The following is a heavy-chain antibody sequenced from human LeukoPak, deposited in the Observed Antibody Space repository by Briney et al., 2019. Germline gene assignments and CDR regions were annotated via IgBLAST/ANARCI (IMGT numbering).Heavy chain of an antibody. Sequence: GGSLRLSCAGSGFTFDDYGMHWFRQGPGKGLEWVSLIGGDGGTTHYTDSVKGRFTISRDNSKNSLYLQMNSLRTEDTALYYCAKDTRHSGRVFDYWGQGTPVTVSS. CDR2: IGGDGGTT. CDR3: AKDTRHSGRVFDY. V-gene: IGHV3-43*02. J-gene: IGHJ4*02. D-gene: IGHD5-12*01. CDR1: GFTFDDYG.